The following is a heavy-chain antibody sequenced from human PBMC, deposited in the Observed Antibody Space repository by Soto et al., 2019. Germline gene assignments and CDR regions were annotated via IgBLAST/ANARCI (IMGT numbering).Heavy chain of an antibody. Sequence: DVQLVESGGGLVQPGGSLRLSCAASGFSFSGSWMSWVRQAPGRGLEFVANINQDGSVKNYVDSVKGRFTISRDNAKNSVFLQTNGLRAADSGVYYWARDPGYSSFDYWGQGTLVTVSS. J-gene: IGHJ4*02. CDR1: GFSFSGSW. CDR2: INQDGSVK. D-gene: IGHD5-12*01. CDR3: ARDPGYSSFDY. V-gene: IGHV3-7*01.